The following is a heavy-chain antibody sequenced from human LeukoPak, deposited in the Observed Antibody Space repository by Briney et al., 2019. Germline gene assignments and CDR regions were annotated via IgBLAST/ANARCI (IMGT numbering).Heavy chain of an antibody. V-gene: IGHV3-74*01. CDR3: TRGVDYARK. J-gene: IGHJ4*02. Sequence: PGGSLRLSCAASGFTFSSGWMHWVRQAPGKGLVWVSRINGDESGTSYADSVKGRFTISRDNTKNTLFLQMNSLRAEDTALYYCTRGVDYARKWGQGTLVTVSS. CDR2: INGDESGT. CDR1: GFTFSSGW. D-gene: IGHD4-17*01.